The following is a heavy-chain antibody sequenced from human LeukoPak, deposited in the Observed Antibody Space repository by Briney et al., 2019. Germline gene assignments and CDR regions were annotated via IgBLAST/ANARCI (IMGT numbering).Heavy chain of an antibody. D-gene: IGHD3-3*01. V-gene: IGHV3-23*01. CDR2: IGGGGTTT. CDR1: EFTFSSYG. CDR3: ARVYDFWSGYYDY. Sequence: GGSLRLSCAASEFTFSSYGMSWVRQAPGKGLEWVSAIGGGGTTTSYADSVKGRFTISRDNSKNTLYLQMNSLRAEDTAVYYCARVYDFWSGYYDYWGQGTLVTVSS. J-gene: IGHJ4*02.